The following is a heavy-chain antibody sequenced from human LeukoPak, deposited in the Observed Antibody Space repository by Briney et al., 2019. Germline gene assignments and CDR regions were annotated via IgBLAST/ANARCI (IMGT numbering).Heavy chain of an antibody. Sequence: GGSLRLSCAASGFTFSSYGMHWVRQAPGKGLEWVAVISYDGSNKYYADSVKGRFTISRDNSKNTLYLQMNSLRAEDTAVYYCAKAISIWYYDSSGYYLNFDYWGQGTLVTVSS. J-gene: IGHJ4*02. V-gene: IGHV3-30*18. CDR1: GFTFSSYG. CDR3: AKAISIWYYDSSGYYLNFDY. D-gene: IGHD3-22*01. CDR2: ISYDGSNK.